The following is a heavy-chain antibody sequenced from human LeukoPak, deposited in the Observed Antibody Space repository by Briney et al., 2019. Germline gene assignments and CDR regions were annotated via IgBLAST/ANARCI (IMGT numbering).Heavy chain of an antibody. Sequence: PGGSLRLSCAASGFTFSSYSMNWVRQAPGKGLEWVSYVSSSNSFIYYGDAVKGRFTISRDNAKNSLYLQMNSLRAEDTAVYYCARDRRGYSYGPLDYWGQGTLVTVSS. V-gene: IGHV3-21*05. CDR2: VSSSNSFI. J-gene: IGHJ4*02. CDR3: ARDRRGYSYGPLDY. CDR1: GFTFSSYS. D-gene: IGHD5-18*01.